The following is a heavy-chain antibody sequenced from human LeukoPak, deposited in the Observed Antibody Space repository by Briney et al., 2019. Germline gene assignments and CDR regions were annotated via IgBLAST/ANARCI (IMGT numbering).Heavy chain of an antibody. CDR2: INPSGGST. Sequence: ASVKVSCKASGYTFTSYYMHWVRQAPGQGLEWMGIINPSGGSTSYAQKFQGRVTMTRDMSTSTVYMELSSLRSEDTAVYYCAREYMYYDSSGKPDAFDIWGQGTMVTVSS. V-gene: IGHV1-46*01. CDR3: AREYMYYDSSGKPDAFDI. J-gene: IGHJ3*02. D-gene: IGHD3-22*01. CDR1: GYTFTSYY.